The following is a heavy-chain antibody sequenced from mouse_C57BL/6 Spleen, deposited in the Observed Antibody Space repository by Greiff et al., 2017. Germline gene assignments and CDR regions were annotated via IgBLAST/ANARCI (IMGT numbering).Heavy chain of an antibody. J-gene: IGHJ1*03. V-gene: IGHV2-2*01. Sequence: QVQLQQSGPGLVQPSQCLSITCTVSGFSLTSYGVHWVRQSPGKGLEWLGVIWSGGSTDYNAAFISRLSISKDNSKSQVFFKMNSLQADDTAIYYCASYDYDDFDVWGTGTTVTVSS. D-gene: IGHD2-4*01. CDR3: ASYDYDDFDV. CDR1: GFSLTSYG. CDR2: IWSGGST.